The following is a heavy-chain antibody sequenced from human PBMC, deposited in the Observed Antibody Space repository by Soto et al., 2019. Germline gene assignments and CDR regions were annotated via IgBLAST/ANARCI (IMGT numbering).Heavy chain of an antibody. CDR2: IIPIFGTA. Sequence: VQLVQSGAEVKTPGSSVKVSCKASGGTFSSYAISWVRQAPGQGLEWMGGIIPIFGTANYAQKFQGRVTITADETTSTAYMELSSLRSEDTAVYYCASDPGMTMVVRFDYWGQGTLVTVSS. CDR1: GGTFSSYA. J-gene: IGHJ4*02. D-gene: IGHD4-17*01. CDR3: ASDPGMTMVVRFDY. V-gene: IGHV1-69*12.